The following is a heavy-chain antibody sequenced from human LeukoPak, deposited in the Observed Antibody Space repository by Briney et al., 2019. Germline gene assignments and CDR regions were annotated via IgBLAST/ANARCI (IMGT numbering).Heavy chain of an antibody. J-gene: IGHJ5*02. Sequence: ASVKVSCKASGYTFTGYYIHWVRQAPGQGLECMGWINPNSGGTNYAQKFQGRVSMTRDRSISTAYMELNRLRFGDTAVYYCARGRNSSGWYFDWFDTWGQGTLVTVSS. CDR2: INPNSGGT. CDR3: ARGRNSSGWYFDWFDT. D-gene: IGHD6-13*01. CDR1: GYTFTGYY. V-gene: IGHV1-2*02.